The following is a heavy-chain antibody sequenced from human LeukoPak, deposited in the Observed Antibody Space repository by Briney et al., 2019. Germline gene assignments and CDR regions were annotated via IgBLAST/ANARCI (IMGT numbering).Heavy chain of an antibody. J-gene: IGHJ4*02. CDR1: GFTFSTSW. V-gene: IGHV3-74*01. D-gene: IGHD3-10*01. CDR2: MNGDGGTI. Sequence: QSGGSLRLSCVGSGFTFSTSWVPWVRQAPGQGMVWLSRMNGDGGTINYVDSVKGRFTVSRDNAKNTLYLQMNSLGVEDTAIYYCARAGSYHFDYWGPGTQVTVSS. CDR3: ARAGSYHFDY.